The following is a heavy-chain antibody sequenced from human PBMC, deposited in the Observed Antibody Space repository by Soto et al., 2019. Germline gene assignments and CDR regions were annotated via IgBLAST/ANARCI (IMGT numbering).Heavy chain of an antibody. Sequence: GGSLRLSCAASGFTFSSYGMHWVRQAPGKGLEWVAVISYDGSNKYYADSVKGRFTISRDNSKNTLYLQMNSLRAEDTAVYYCAKDWPRLRFLEAPPTLYYYYYGMDVWGQGTTVTVSS. CDR1: GFTFSSYG. CDR2: ISYDGSNK. D-gene: IGHD3-3*01. CDR3: AKDWPRLRFLEAPPTLYYYYYGMDV. V-gene: IGHV3-30*18. J-gene: IGHJ6*02.